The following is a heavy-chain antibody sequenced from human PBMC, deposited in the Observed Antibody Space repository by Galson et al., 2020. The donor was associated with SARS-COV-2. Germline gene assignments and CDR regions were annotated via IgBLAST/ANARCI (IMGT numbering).Heavy chain of an antibody. CDR2: ISGSGGST. CDR1: GFTFSSYA. V-gene: IGHV3-23*01. D-gene: IGHD3-22*01. J-gene: IGHJ4*02. CDR3: AKEWYDSSGYCYETAFDY. Sequence: GGSLRLSCAASGFTFSSYAMSWVRQAPGKGLEWVSAISGSGGSTYYADSVKGRFTISRDNSKNTLYLQMNSLRAEDTAVYYCAKEWYDSSGYCYETAFDYWGQGTLVTVSS.